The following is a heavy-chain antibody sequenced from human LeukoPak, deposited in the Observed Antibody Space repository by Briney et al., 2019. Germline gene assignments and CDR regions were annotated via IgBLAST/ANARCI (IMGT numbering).Heavy chain of an antibody. D-gene: IGHD5-24*01. V-gene: IGHV5-51*01. CDR3: ARGTWLQSQGPNFYFDL. CDR1: GYSFTSYW. CDR2: IYPGDSDT. J-gene: IGHJ2*01. Sequence: PGESLKISCKGSGYSFTSYWIGWVRQMPGKGLEWMGIIYPGDSDTRYSPSFQGQVTISADKSISTAYLQWSSLKASDTAMYYCARGTWLQSQGPNFYFDLWGRGTLVTVSS.